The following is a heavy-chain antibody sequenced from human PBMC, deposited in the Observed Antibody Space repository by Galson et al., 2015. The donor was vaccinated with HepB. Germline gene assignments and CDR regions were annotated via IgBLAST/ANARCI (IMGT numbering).Heavy chain of an antibody. Sequence: SVKVSCKASGYTFTSYGISWVRQAPGQGLEWMGWISAYNGNTNYAQKLQGRVTMTTDTSTSTAYMELRSLRSDDTAVYYCARGGYHDSSGYYYVDGFNYYHGMDVWGQGTTVTVSS. V-gene: IGHV1-18*04. D-gene: IGHD3-22*01. J-gene: IGHJ6*02. CDR2: ISAYNGNT. CDR1: GYTFTSYG. CDR3: ARGGYHDSSGYYYVDGFNYYHGMDV.